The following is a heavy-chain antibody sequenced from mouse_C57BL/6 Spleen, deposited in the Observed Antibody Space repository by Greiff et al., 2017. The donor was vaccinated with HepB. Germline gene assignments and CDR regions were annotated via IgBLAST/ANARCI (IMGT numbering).Heavy chain of an antibody. CDR3: ARNYDYLWDY. CDR2: IDPSDSYT. J-gene: IGHJ4*01. CDR1: GYTFTSYW. V-gene: IGHV1-69*01. D-gene: IGHD2-4*01. Sequence: QVQLQQPGAELVMPGASVKLSCKASGYTFTSYWMHWVKQRPGQGLEWIGEIDPSDSYTNYNQKFKGKSTLTVDKSSSTAYMQLSSLTSEDSAVYYCARNYDYLWDYWGQGTSVTVSS.